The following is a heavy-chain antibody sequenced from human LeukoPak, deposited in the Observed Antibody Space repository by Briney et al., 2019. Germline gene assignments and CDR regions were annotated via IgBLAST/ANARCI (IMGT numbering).Heavy chain of an antibody. Sequence: AASVKVSCKASGYTFTSYDINWVRQATGQGLEWMGWMNPNSGNTGYAQKFQGRVTTTRNTSISTAYMELSSLRSEDMAAYYCARGVNVVVPAAIQKYNWFDPWGQGTLVTVSS. J-gene: IGHJ5*02. CDR2: MNPNSGNT. CDR3: ARGVNVVVPAAIQKYNWFDP. D-gene: IGHD2-2*01. V-gene: IGHV1-8*01. CDR1: GYTFTSYD.